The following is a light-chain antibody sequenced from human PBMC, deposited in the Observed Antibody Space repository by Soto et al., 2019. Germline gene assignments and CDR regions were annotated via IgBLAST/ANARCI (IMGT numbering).Light chain of an antibody. V-gene: IGLV2-14*01. Sequence: QSVLTQPASVSGSPAQSITMSCTGTSSDIGNYNYVSWYQQHPGKAPKLMISEVSNRPSGVSNRFSGSKSGNTASLTISGLQAEDEADYYCSSYTSTSSYVFGGGTKVTVL. CDR2: EVS. J-gene: IGLJ1*01. CDR1: SSDIGNYNY. CDR3: SSYTSTSSYV.